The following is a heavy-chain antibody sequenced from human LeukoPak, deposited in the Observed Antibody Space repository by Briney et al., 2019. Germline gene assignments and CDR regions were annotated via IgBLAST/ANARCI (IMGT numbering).Heavy chain of an antibody. D-gene: IGHD6-13*01. Sequence: GASVKVSCKASGYTFTSYYMHWVRQAPGQGLEWMRIINPSGGSTSYAQKFQGRVTMTRDTSTSTVYMELSSLRSEDTAVYYCASPSYSSSSYYGMDVWGQGTTVTVSS. CDR3: ASPSYSSSSYYGMDV. V-gene: IGHV1-46*01. CDR2: INPSGGST. CDR1: GYTFTSYY. J-gene: IGHJ6*02.